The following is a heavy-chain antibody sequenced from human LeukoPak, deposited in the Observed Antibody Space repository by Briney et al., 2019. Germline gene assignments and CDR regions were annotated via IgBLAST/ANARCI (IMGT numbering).Heavy chain of an antibody. Sequence: GGSLRLSCAASGFTFSSYAMSWVRQAPGKGLEWVSAISGSGGSTYYADSVKGRFTISRDNSKNTLYLQMNSLRAEDTAVYYCAKAQLWYGSGGSCYFDYWGQGTLVTVSS. J-gene: IGHJ4*02. CDR1: GFTFSSYA. CDR2: ISGSGGST. D-gene: IGHD2-15*01. CDR3: AKAQLWYGSGGSCYFDY. V-gene: IGHV3-23*01.